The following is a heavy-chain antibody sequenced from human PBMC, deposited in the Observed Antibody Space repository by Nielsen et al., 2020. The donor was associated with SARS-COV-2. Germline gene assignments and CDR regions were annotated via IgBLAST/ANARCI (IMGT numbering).Heavy chain of an antibody. CDR3: ASHAGATKGDAFDI. CDR1: GYSFTSYW. V-gene: IGHV5-10-1*01. CDR2: IDPSDSYT. D-gene: IGHD1-26*01. Sequence: VESLKISCQGSGYSFTSYWISWVRQMPGKGLEWMGRIDPSDSYTNYSPSFQGHVTISADKSISTAYLQWSSLKASDTAMYFCASHAGATKGDAFDIWGQGTMVTVSS. J-gene: IGHJ3*02.